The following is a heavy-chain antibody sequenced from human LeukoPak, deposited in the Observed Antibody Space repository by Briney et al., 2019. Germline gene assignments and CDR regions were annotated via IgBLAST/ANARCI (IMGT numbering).Heavy chain of an antibody. D-gene: IGHD3-22*01. Sequence: ASVKVSCKASGGTFSSYAISWVRQAPGQGLEWMGRIIPILGIANYAQKFQGRVTITADKSTSTAYMELSSLRSEDTAVYYCARTEDYYDSSGYYDYWGQGTLVTVSS. CDR1: GGTFSSYA. J-gene: IGHJ4*02. CDR2: IIPILGIA. V-gene: IGHV1-69*04. CDR3: ARTEDYYDSSGYYDY.